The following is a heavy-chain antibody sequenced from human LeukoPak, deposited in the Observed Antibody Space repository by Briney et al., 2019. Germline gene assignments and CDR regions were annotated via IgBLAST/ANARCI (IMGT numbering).Heavy chain of an antibody. Sequence: SQTLSLTCTVSGGSISSGDYYWSWIRQPPGKGLEWIEYIYYSGSTYYNPSLKSRVTISVDTSKNQFSLKLSSVTAADTAVYYCAREERGYSGYYFDYWGQGTLVTVSS. CDR1: GGSISSGDYY. D-gene: IGHD5-12*01. V-gene: IGHV4-30-4*01. CDR3: AREERGYSGYYFDY. J-gene: IGHJ4*02. CDR2: IYYSGST.